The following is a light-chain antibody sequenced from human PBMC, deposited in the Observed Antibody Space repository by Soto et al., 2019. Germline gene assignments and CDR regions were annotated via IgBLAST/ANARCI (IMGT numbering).Light chain of an antibody. CDR2: EVN. J-gene: IGLJ2*01. Sequence: QSALTQPASMSGSPGQSITISCTGTSSDVGGYNYVSWYRQHPGKAPQLMIYEVNNRPSGLSNRFSGSKSGNTASLTISGLPAEDEADYYCSSYTSDNTLVFGGGTKLTVL. V-gene: IGLV2-14*01. CDR3: SSYTSDNTLV. CDR1: SSDVGGYNY.